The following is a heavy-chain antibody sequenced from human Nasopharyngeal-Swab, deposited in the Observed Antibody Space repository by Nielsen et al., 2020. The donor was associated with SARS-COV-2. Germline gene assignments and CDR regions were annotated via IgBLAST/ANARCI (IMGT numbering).Heavy chain of an antibody. CDR2: IRSQTDGGTT. D-gene: IGHD3-10*01. J-gene: IGHJ4*02. V-gene: IGHV3-15*01. Sequence: WIRQPPGKGLEWVGHIRSQTDGGTTAYAAPVKGRFTISRDDSKNTLYLQMDSLKTEDTAVYYCITGLYLYDYGTTRYAGYWGQGTLVTVSS. CDR3: ITGLYLYDYGTTRYAGY.